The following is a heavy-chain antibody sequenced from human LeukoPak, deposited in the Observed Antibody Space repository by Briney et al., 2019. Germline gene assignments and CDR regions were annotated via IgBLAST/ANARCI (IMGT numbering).Heavy chain of an antibody. D-gene: IGHD3-9*01. CDR1: GGTFSSYT. CDR2: IIPILGIA. J-gene: IGHJ3*02. CDR3: ARAPTRYFDWSHAFDI. Sequence: SVKVSCKASGGTFSSYTISWVRQAPGQGLEWMGRIIPILGIANYAQKFQGRVTITADKSTSTAYMELSSLRSEDTAVYYCARAPTRYFDWSHAFDIWGRGTMVTVSS. V-gene: IGHV1-69*02.